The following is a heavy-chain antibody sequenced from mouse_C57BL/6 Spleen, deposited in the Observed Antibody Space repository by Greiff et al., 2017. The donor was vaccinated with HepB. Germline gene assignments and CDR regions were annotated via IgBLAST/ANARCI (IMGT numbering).Heavy chain of an antibody. V-gene: IGHV7-3*01. D-gene: IGHD1-1*01. CDR3: ARAYGSTWGYFDY. CDR1: GFTFTDYY. Sequence: DVMLVESGGGLVQPGGSLSLSCAASGFTFTDYYMSWVRQPPGKALEWLGFIRNKANGYTTEYSASVKGRFTISRDNSQSILYLQMNALRAEDSATYYCARAYGSTWGYFDYWGQGTTLTVSS. CDR2: IRNKANGYTT. J-gene: IGHJ2*01.